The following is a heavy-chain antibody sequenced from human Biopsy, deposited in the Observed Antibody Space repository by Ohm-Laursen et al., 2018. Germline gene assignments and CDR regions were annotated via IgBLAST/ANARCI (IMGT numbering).Heavy chain of an antibody. CDR3: ARMDRSGGSCHYYSYGMDV. CDR2: IHHSGST. D-gene: IGHD2-15*01. Sequence: GTLSLTCTVSGVSITAYYWSWIRQPPGKGLECIGNIHHSGSTNYNPSLKSRPTISVDTSKNQFSLKLSSVTAADTAVYYCARMDRSGGSCHYYSYGMDVWGQGTTVTVSS. J-gene: IGHJ6*02. V-gene: IGHV4-4*09. CDR1: GVSITAYY.